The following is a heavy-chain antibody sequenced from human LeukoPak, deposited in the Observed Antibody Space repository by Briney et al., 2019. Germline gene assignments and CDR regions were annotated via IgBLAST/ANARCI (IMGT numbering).Heavy chain of an antibody. D-gene: IGHD3-10*01. CDR2: IRYDGSNK. CDR3: AKEGFRIHYGMDV. J-gene: IGHJ6*02. Sequence: GGSLRLSCAASGFTFSSYGMHWVRQAPGKGLEWVAFIRYDGSNKYYADSVKGRFTVSRDNSKNTLYLQMSSLRAEDTAVYYCAKEGFRIHYGMDVWGQGTTVTVSS. V-gene: IGHV3-30*02. CDR1: GFTFSSYG.